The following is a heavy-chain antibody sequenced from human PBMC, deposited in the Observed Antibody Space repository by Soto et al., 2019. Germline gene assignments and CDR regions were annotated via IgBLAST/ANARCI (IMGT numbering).Heavy chain of an antibody. J-gene: IGHJ6*02. Sequence: PGESLKISCKGSGYSFTSYWISWVRQMPGKGLEWMGRIDPSDSYTNYSPSFQGHVTISADKSTSTAYLQWSSLKASDTAMYYCARGGITGTSYYGMDVWGQGTTVTVSS. CDR2: IDPSDSYT. V-gene: IGHV5-10-1*01. CDR3: ARGGITGTSYYGMDV. CDR1: GYSFTSYW. D-gene: IGHD1-7*01.